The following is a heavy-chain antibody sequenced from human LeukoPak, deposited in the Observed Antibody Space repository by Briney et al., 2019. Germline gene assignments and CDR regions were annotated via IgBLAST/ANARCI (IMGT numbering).Heavy chain of an antibody. V-gene: IGHV3-30*03. CDR3: AREGSSGYYPY. D-gene: IGHD3-22*01. CDR1: GFTFSSYV. CDR2: ISYDGSEK. J-gene: IGHJ4*02. Sequence: GGSLRLSCETAGFTFSSYVMHWVRQAPGKGLEWVAVISYDGSEKHYADPVKGRFTISRDNSKNTLYLQMNSLRAEDTAVYYCAREGSSGYYPYWGQGILVTVSS.